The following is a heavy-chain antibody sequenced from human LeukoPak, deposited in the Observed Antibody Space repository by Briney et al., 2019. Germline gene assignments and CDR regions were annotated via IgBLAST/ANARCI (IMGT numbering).Heavy chain of an antibody. CDR1: GYSFTSYW. J-gene: IGHJ4*02. CDR2: IYPGDSDT. Sequence: GESLKISCEVSGYSFTSYWIGWGRQIAGKGLEWMGIIYPGDSDTRYSPSFQGQVTISADKSISIAYLQWSSLKASDTAMYYCARKGRYCSSTNCPFDYWGQGTLVTVSS. D-gene: IGHD2-2*01. CDR3: ARKGRYCSSTNCPFDY. V-gene: IGHV5-51*01.